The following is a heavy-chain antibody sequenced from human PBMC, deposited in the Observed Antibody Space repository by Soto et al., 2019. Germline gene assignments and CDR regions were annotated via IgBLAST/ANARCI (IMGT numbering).Heavy chain of an antibody. J-gene: IGHJ4*01. CDR2: ITSDERTI. CDR3: ARSVEGHXDF. D-gene: IGHD6-19*01. CDR1: GFTFRVYS. Sequence: PGGSLRLSCSASGFTFRVYSMNWVRQAPGKGLEWVSYITSDERTIHYADSVKGRFTISRDNAKNSVYLQMTSLRDEDTAVYYCARSVEGHXDFWGQGILVTVSS. V-gene: IGHV3-48*02.